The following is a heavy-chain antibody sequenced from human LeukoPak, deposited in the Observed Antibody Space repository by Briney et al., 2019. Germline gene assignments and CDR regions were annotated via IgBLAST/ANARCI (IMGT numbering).Heavy chain of an antibody. CDR1: GGSISSSSYY. CDR2: IYYSGSI. V-gene: IGHV4-39*07. CDR3: ARDPGYSYGRRDVGAHY. Sequence: SETLSLTCTVSGGSISSSSYYWGWIRQPPGKGLEWIGSIYYSGSIYYNPSLKSRVTISVDTSKNQFSLKLSSVTAADTAVYYWARDPGYSYGRRDVGAHYWGQGTLVTVSS. J-gene: IGHJ4*02. D-gene: IGHD5-18*01.